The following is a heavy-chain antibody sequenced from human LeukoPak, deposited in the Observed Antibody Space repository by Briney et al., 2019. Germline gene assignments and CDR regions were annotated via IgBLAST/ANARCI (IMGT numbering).Heavy chain of an antibody. V-gene: IGHV3-7*01. CDR1: GFTFSHYW. CDR3: VRDGGVSGYDLLDY. CDR2: INQDGSEE. Sequence: GGSLRLSCAASGFTFSHYWMTWVRQAPGKGLEWVAQINQDGSEEYYMDSVKARFTISRDNAKNSVFLQMNSLRAEDTAVYYCVRDGGVSGYDLLDYWGQGTLVNVSS. D-gene: IGHD5-12*01. J-gene: IGHJ4*02.